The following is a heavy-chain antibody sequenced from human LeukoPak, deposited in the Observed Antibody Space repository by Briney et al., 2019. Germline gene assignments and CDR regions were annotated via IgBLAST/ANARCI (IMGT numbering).Heavy chain of an antibody. Sequence: GGSLRLSCAASGFTFSSYGMHWVRQAPGKGLEWVAVIWYDGSNKYYADSVKGRFTISRDNSKNTLYLQMNSLRAEDTAVYYCARERHSSGWYAHGNFDYWGQGTLVTVSS. J-gene: IGHJ4*02. CDR2: IWYDGSNK. CDR1: GFTFSSYG. CDR3: ARERHSSGWYAHGNFDY. D-gene: IGHD6-19*01. V-gene: IGHV3-33*01.